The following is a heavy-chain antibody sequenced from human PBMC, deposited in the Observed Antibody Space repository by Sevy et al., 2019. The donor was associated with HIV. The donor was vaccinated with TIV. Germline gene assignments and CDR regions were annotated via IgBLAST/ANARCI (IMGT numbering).Heavy chain of an antibody. CDR2: ISSSSNYI. J-gene: IGHJ4*02. D-gene: IGHD2-2*01. CDR3: ACDGGCSSTACLLYFDY. CDR1: GFTFSKYP. V-gene: IGHV3-21*01. Sequence: GGSLRLSCVVSGFTFSKYPMNWVRQAPGKGLEWVSSISSSSNYIYYGDSVKGRFTISRDNAKNSLYLQRNSLRADDTAVYYCACDGGCSSTACLLYFDYWGQGTLVTVSS.